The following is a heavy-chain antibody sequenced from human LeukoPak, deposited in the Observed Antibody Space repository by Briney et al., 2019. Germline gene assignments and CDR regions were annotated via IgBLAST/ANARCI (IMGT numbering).Heavy chain of an antibody. CDR1: GGSISRGGFY. J-gene: IGHJ4*02. CDR2: IYISGST. D-gene: IGHD3-3*01. CDR3: ARSTGFGVVIID. V-gene: IGHV4-61*02. Sequence: SETLSLTCTVSGGSISRGGFYWSWIRQPAGKGLEWIGRIYISGSTNYNPSLQSRVTISVDTSKNQFSLKLRSVTAADTAVYYCARSTGFGVVIIDWGQGTLVTVSS.